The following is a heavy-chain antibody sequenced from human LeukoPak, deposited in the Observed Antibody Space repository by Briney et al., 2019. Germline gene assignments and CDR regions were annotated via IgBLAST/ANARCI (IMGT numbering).Heavy chain of an antibody. D-gene: IGHD5-24*01. CDR2: TYYRSKWYN. CDR3: ARVETLQDAFDI. Sequence: SQTLSLTCAISGDSVSSSSAAWNWIRQSPSRGLEWLGRTYYRSKWYNDYAVSVKSRITINPDTSKNQFSLQLSSVTPEDTAVYYCARVETLQDAFDIWGQGTMVTVSS. CDR1: GDSVSSSSAA. V-gene: IGHV6-1*01. J-gene: IGHJ3*02.